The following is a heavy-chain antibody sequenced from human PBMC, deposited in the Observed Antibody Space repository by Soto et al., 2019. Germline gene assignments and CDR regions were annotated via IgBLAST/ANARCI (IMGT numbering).Heavy chain of an antibody. CDR3: ARLGSSYSRYYYYGMDV. Sequence: SETLSLTCTVSGGSISSSSYYWGWIRQPPGKGLEWIGSIYYSGSTYYNPSLKSRVTISVDTSKNQFSLKLSSVTAADTAVYYCARLGSSYSRYYYYGMDVWGQGTTVTVSS. CDR2: IYYSGST. J-gene: IGHJ6*02. V-gene: IGHV4-39*01. D-gene: IGHD2-15*01. CDR1: GGSISSSSYY.